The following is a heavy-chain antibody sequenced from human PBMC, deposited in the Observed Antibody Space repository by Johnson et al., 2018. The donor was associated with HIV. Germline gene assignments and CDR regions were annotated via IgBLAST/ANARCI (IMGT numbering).Heavy chain of an antibody. D-gene: IGHD2-21*02. Sequence: VQLVESGGGVVQPGRSLRLSCAASGFTFSSYWMSWVRQAPGKGLEWVANIKQDGSEKYYVDSVKGRFTISRDNAKNSLYLQMNSLRAEDTAVYYCARSGDYGAFDIWGQGTMVTVSS. CDR2: IKQDGSEK. CDR3: ARSGDYGAFDI. V-gene: IGHV3-7*05. J-gene: IGHJ3*02. CDR1: GFTFSSYW.